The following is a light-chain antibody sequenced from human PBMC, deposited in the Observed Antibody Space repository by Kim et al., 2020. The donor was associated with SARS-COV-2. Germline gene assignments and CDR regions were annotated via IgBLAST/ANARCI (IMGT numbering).Light chain of an antibody. CDR3: QQSYSTPPIT. J-gene: IGKJ5*01. CDR2: GAT. CDR1: QGIRNY. V-gene: IGKV1-39*01. Sequence: ILMTQSPSSLSASVGDTVTISCRASQGIRNYLNWYYQTPGKAPKPLIYGATRLQAGVPSRFSGRGSGTEFTLTITSLQPEDFATYYCQQSYSTPPITFGQGTRLEIK.